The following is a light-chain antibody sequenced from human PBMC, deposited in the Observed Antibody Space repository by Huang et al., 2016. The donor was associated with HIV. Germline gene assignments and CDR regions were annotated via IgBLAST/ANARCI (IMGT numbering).Light chain of an antibody. J-gene: IGKJ5*01. Sequence: ETVLTQSPATLSLSPGERATPSCRASQSVNSYLAWYQQKPGQTPRLLIYDASNRATGILARFSGSGSGTDFTLTISSLEPEDFAVYYCQQRKYWPPITFGQGTRLEIK. CDR3: QQRKYWPPIT. CDR2: DAS. CDR1: QSVNSY. V-gene: IGKV3-11*01.